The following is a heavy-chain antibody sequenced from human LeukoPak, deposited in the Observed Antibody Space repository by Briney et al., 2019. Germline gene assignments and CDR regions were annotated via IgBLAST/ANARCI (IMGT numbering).Heavy chain of an antibody. CDR2: INPNNGGT. D-gene: IGHD4-17*01. V-gene: IGHV1-2*06. Sequence: ASVKVSCKTSGYTFTDFYIHWVRQAPGQGLEWMGRINPNNGGTNYAQRFQGRVTMTRDTSTSTVYMELSSLRSEDTAVYYCARVQTTVSPHLDYWGQGTLVTVSS. J-gene: IGHJ4*02. CDR3: ARVQTTVSPHLDY. CDR1: GYTFTDFY.